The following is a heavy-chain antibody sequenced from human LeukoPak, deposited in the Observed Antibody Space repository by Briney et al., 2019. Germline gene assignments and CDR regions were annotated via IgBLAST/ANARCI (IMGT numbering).Heavy chain of an antibody. Sequence: ASVKVSCKASGYTFTGFYMHWVRQAPGQGREWMGWINPNSGGTNYAQKFQGRVTMTRDTSISTAYMELSRPRSDDTAVYYCARGGIQLWLFDYWGQGTLVTVSS. CDR1: GYTFTGFY. V-gene: IGHV1-2*02. CDR2: INPNSGGT. CDR3: ARGGIQLWLFDY. D-gene: IGHD5-18*01. J-gene: IGHJ4*02.